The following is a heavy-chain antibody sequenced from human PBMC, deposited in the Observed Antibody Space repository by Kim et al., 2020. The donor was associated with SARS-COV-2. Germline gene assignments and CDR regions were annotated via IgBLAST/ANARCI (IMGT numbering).Heavy chain of an antibody. CDR2: INPSGGST. V-gene: IGHV1-46*01. J-gene: IGHJ6*02. CDR3: ARGSTVTANYPYGMDV. D-gene: IGHD4-17*01. CDR1: GYTFTSYY. Sequence: ASVKVSCKASGYTFTSYYMHWVRQAPGQGLEWMGIINPSGGSTSYAQKFQGRVTMTRDTSTSTVYMELSSLRSEDTAVYYCARGSTVTANYPYGMDVWGQGTTVTVSS.